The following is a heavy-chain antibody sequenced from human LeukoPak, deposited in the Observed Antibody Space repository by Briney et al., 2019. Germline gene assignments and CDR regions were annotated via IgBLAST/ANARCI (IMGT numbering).Heavy chain of an antibody. Sequence: GGSLRLSCAASGFTFSSYSMNWVRQAPGKGLEWVSSISSSSSYIYYADSVKGRFTISRDNAKNSLYLQMNSLRAEDTAVYYCAKESGRSYYYYGMDVWGQGTTVTVSS. CDR3: AKESGRSYYYYGMDV. CDR1: GFTFSSYS. CDR2: ISSSSSYI. J-gene: IGHJ6*02. V-gene: IGHV3-21*01. D-gene: IGHD2-15*01.